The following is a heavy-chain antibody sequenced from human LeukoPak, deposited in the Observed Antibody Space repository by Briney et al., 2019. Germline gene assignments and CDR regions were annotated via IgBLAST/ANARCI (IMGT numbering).Heavy chain of an antibody. CDR2: INSDGSST. Sequence: GGALRLSCAASGFTFSSYWMHWVRHAPGKGVGWVSRINSDGSSTNYADSVKGRFTISRENAKNTLYLQVKSLRDEDTAVYNCARGPSRWRSLHFWAQGTLVPVSS. D-gene: IGHD6-13*01. V-gene: IGHV3-74*01. CDR1: GFTFSSYW. CDR3: ARGPSRWRSLHF. J-gene: IGHJ4*02.